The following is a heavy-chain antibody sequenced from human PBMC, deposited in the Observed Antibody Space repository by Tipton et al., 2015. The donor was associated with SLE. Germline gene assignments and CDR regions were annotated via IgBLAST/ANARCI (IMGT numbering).Heavy chain of an antibody. J-gene: IGHJ4*02. V-gene: IGHV4-59*10. D-gene: IGHD5-24*01. Sequence: TLSLTCAVYGGSFSGYYWNWIRQPAGKGLEWIGRIYTGRTTNYNPSLKSRVSISLETSKNQFSLRLSSVTAADTAVYYCSRMASTNALWGQGTLVSVSS. CDR1: GGSFSGYY. CDR3: SRMASTNAL. CDR2: IYTGRTT.